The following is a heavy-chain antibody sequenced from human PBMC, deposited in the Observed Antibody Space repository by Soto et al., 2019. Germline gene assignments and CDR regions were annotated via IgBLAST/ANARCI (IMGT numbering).Heavy chain of an antibody. CDR3: ARESTHRMDV. V-gene: IGHV3-7*03. J-gene: IGHJ6*02. CDR2: IKQDGSEK. Sequence: GGSLRLSCAASGFAFSSYWMSWVRKAPGKGLEWVANIKQDGSEKYYVDSVKGRFTISRENAKNSLYLQMNSLRAEDSAVYYCARESTHRMDVWGQGTTVTVSS. CDR1: GFAFSSYW.